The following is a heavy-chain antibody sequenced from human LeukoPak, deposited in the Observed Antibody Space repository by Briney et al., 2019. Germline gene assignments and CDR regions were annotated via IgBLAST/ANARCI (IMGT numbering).Heavy chain of an antibody. J-gene: IGHJ4*02. V-gene: IGHV1-2*02. CDR2: ISPNSGGT. CDR3: ASVVVVTATYSGDY. D-gene: IGHD2-21*02. Sequence: ASVQVSCKASGYTFTCYYMHWVRQAPGQGLEWMGWISPNSGGTNYAQKFQGSVTMTRDTSISTAYMELSRLRSDDTAVYYCASVVVVTATYSGDYWGQGTLVTVSS. CDR1: GYTFTCYY.